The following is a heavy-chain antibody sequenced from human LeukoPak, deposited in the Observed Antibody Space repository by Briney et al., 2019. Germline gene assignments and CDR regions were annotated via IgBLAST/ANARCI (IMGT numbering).Heavy chain of an antibody. V-gene: IGHV4-59*11. Sequence: SETLSLTCTVSGGSISSHYWSWIRQPPGKGLEWIGYTYYSGSTNYNPSLKSRVTISVDTSKNQFSLKLSSVTAADTAVYYCARVGITMVRGTKHWFDPWGQGTLVTVSS. D-gene: IGHD3-10*01. CDR3: ARVGITMVRGTKHWFDP. J-gene: IGHJ5*02. CDR2: TYYSGST. CDR1: GGSISSHY.